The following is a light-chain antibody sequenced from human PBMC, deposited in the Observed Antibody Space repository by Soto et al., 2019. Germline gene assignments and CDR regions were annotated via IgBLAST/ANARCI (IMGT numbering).Light chain of an antibody. Sequence: QSALTQPASVSGSPGQSITISCTGTSSDVGSYNLVSWYQQHPGKAPKLIIYEGIKRPSAVSNRFSASKSDNTASLTISGLQAEDESDYYCCSYACGTTSYVVFGRETKLTVL. CDR2: EGI. J-gene: IGLJ2*01. V-gene: IGLV2-23*01. CDR3: CSYACGTTSYVV. CDR1: SSDVGSYNL.